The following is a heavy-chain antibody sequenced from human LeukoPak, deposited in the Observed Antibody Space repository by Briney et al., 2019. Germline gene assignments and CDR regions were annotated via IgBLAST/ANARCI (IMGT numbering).Heavy chain of an antibody. CDR1: GFTFSNHA. V-gene: IGHV3-30*04. D-gene: IGHD6-13*01. CDR2: TSYDGSNK. J-gene: IGHJ4*02. Sequence: PGRSLRLSCAASGFTFSNHAMHWVRQAPGKGLGWVAVTSYDGSNKYYADSVKGRFTISRDNSKNTLYLQMNSLKAEDTAMYYCARVTSSTWSLFDYWGQGTLVTVSS. CDR3: ARVTSSTWSLFDY.